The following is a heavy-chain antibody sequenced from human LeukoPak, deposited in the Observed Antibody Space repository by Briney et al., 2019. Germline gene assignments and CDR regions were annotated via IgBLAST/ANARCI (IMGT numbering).Heavy chain of an antibody. J-gene: IGHJ4*02. CDR1: GGSISSYY. CDR2: IYYSGST. Sequence: SETLSLTCTVSGGSISSYYWSWIRQPPGKGLEGIGYIYYSGSTNYNPSLKSRVTISVDTSKNQFSLKLSSVTAADTAVYYCAGQYYYDSSGYYVNWGQGTLVTVSS. D-gene: IGHD3-22*01. CDR3: AGQYYYDSSGYYVN. V-gene: IGHV4-59*01.